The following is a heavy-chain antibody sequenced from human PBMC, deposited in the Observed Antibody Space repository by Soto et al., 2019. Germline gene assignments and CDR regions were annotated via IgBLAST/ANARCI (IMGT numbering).Heavy chain of an antibody. CDR1: GGTFSSYA. CDR3: ARTYYYGSGSIGGGMDV. J-gene: IGHJ6*02. Sequence: QVQLVQSGAEVKKPGSSVKVSCKASGGTFSSYAISWVRQAPGQGLEWMGGIIPIFGTANYAQKFQGRVTITADESTSTAYMELRSLRSEDTAVYYCARTYYYGSGSIGGGMDVWGQGTTVTVSS. D-gene: IGHD3-10*01. CDR2: IIPIFGTA. V-gene: IGHV1-69*01.